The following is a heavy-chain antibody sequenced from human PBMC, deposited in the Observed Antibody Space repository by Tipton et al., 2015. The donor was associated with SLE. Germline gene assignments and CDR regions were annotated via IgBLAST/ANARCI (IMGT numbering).Heavy chain of an antibody. J-gene: IGHJ2*01. Sequence: TLSLTCTVSGGSISSYYWSWIRQPPGKGLEWIGYIYYSGSTYYNPSLKSRVTISVDTSKNQFSLKLSSVTAADTAVYYCARKNWYYYDSRGRYFDLWGRGTLVTVSS. CDR3: ARKNWYYYDSRGRYFDL. CDR1: GGSISSYY. D-gene: IGHD3-22*01. CDR2: IYYSGST. V-gene: IGHV4-59*08.